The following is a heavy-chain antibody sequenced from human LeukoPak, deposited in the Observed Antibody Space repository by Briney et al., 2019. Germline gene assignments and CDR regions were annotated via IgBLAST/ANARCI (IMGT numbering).Heavy chain of an antibody. Sequence: SVKVSCKASGGTFSSYAISWVRQAPGQGLEWMGGIIPIFGTANYAQKFQGRVTITADKSTSTAYMELSSLRSEDTAVYYCARAFPSPSDFDYWGQGTLVTVSS. CDR2: IIPIFGTA. V-gene: IGHV1-69*06. CDR1: GGTFSSYA. J-gene: IGHJ4*02. CDR3: ARAFPSPSDFDY. D-gene: IGHD2/OR15-2a*01.